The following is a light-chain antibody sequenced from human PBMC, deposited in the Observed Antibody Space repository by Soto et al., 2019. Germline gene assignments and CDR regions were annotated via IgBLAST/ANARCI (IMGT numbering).Light chain of an antibody. Sequence: EIVLTQSPATLSLSPGEIATLSCRASQSVSSYLAWYQQKPGQAPRLLIYDASNRATGIPARFSGSGSGTDLTLAISSLEPEEFAVYYCQQRSNWPWTFGQGTKVEIK. CDR1: QSVSSY. V-gene: IGKV3-11*01. J-gene: IGKJ1*01. CDR3: QQRSNWPWT. CDR2: DAS.